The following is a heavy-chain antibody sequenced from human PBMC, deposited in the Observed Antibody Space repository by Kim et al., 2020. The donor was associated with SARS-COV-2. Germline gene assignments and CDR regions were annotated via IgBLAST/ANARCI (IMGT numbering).Heavy chain of an antibody. D-gene: IGHD4-17*01. CDR1: GFTFSDYY. J-gene: IGHJ6*02. CDR3: ARDTYGDYFYLSYYYGMDV. Sequence: GGSLRLSCAASGFTFSDYYMSWIRQAPGKGLEWVSYISSSSYTNYADSVKGRFTISRDNAKNSLYLQMNSLRAEDTAVYYCARDTYGDYFYLSYYYGMDVWGQGTTVTVSS. CDR2: ISSSSYT. V-gene: IGHV3-11*06.